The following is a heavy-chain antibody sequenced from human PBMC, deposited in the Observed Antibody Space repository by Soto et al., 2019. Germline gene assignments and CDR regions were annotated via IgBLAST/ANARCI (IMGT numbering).Heavy chain of an antibody. CDR1: EVTSVDYA. V-gene: IGHV3-49*03. CDR3: TRFKLRGIVATISSDAFAI. D-gene: IGHD5-12*01. J-gene: IGHJ3*02. Sequence: CLFLRLSCTAVEVTSVDYAMSWFRQNPGKGLEWVGFIRSKAYGGTTEYAASVKGRFTISRDDSKSIAYLQMNSLKTEDTAVYYCTRFKLRGIVATISSDAFAIWGQGTMVTVSS. CDR2: IRSKAYGGTT.